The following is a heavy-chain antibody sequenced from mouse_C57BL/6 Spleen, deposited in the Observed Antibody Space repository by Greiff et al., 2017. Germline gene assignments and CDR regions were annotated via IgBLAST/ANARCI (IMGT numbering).Heavy chain of an antibody. CDR3: ARSGTTESLDY. CDR2: IYPRSGNT. V-gene: IGHV1-81*01. Sequence: QVQLKESGAELARPGASVKLSCKASGYTFTSYGISWVKQRTGQGLEWIGEIYPRSGNTYYNEKFKGKATLTADKSSSTAYMELRSLTSEDSAVYFCARSGTTESLDYWGQGTTLTVSS. CDR1: GYTFTSYG. J-gene: IGHJ2*01. D-gene: IGHD1-1*01.